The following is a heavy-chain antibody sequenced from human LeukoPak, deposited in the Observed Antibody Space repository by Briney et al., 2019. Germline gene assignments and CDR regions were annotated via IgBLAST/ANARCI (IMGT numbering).Heavy chain of an antibody. Sequence: PGGSLRFSRVASGFTFSDYYMSWIRQAAGSGLAGVSYSSSSRSTIFHADSVKGPFTISRDKAKNSLYLQMNSLRAEDTAVYYCASDRGSGSSYFDYSGQGTPVTASS. CDR3: ASDRGSGSSYFDY. V-gene: IGHV3-11*01. CDR1: GFTFSDYY. D-gene: IGHD3-10*01. J-gene: IGHJ4*02. CDR2: SSSSRSTI.